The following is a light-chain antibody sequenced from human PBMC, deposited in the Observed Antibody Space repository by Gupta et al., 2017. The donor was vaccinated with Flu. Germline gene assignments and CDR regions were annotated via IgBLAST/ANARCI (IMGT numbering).Light chain of an antibody. J-gene: IGKJ1*01. Sequence: DIQLTQSPSFLSASVGDRVTITCRASQGISRYLAWYQQRPGKAPDLLIYDISTLQSGVPARFSGSGFGTEFALTITSLQPEDVATYYCQQFNNYPRAFGQGTKVEVK. CDR1: QGISRY. CDR2: DIS. CDR3: QQFNNYPRA. V-gene: IGKV1-9*01.